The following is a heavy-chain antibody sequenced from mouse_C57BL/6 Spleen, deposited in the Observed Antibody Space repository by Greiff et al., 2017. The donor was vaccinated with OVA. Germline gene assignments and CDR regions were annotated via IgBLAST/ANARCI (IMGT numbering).Heavy chain of an antibody. CDR3: TRWVVATRNAY. CDR2: IDPETGGT. J-gene: IGHJ3*01. V-gene: IGHV1-15*01. D-gene: IGHD1-1*01. CDR1: GYTFTDYE. Sequence: VKLMESGAELVRPGASVTLSCKASGYTFTDYEMHWVKQTPVHGLEWIGAIDPETGGTAYNQKFKGKAILTADKSSSTAYMELRSLTSEDSAVYYCTRWVVATRNAYWGQGTLVTVSA.